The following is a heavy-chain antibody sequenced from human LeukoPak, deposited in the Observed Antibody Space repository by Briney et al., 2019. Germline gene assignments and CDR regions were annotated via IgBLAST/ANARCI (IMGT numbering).Heavy chain of an antibody. V-gene: IGHV3-23*01. CDR1: GFTFGSHA. J-gene: IGHJ4*02. CDR3: GKTTVGYSSGQKPAWPVDY. D-gene: IGHD5-18*01. CDR2: IFGSGGSP. Sequence: GGSLRLSCEASGFTFGSHAMYWVRQAPGRGLEWVAGIFGSGGSPHYADSVKGRFTISRDNSRNTVYLQINSLRAEDTAVYYCGKTTVGYSSGQKPAWPVDYWGQGTLVTVSS.